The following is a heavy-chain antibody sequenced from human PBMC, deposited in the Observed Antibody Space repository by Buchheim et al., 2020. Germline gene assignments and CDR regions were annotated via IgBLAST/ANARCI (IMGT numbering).Heavy chain of an antibody. CDR1: GGSISSYY. CDR3: ARGVAAAGITLFDWYFDL. V-gene: IGHV4-59*01. D-gene: IGHD6-13*01. CDR2: IYYSGST. Sequence: QVQLQESGPGLVKPSETLSLTCTVSGGSISSYYWSWIRQPPGKGLEWIGYIYYSGSTNYNPSLKSRVTISVDTSKNQFSLKLSSVTAADTAVYYCARGVAAAGITLFDWYFDLWGRGTL. J-gene: IGHJ2*01.